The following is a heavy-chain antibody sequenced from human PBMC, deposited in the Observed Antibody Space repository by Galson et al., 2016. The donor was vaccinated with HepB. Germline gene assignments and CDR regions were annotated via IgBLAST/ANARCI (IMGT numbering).Heavy chain of an antibody. CDR2: ISITAT. CDR3: AKASRKSYYCLDP. CDR1: GFTFRTYA. D-gene: IGHD2/OR15-2a*01. J-gene: IGHJ5*02. V-gene: IGHV3-23*01. Sequence: SLRLSCAASGFTFRTYAMNWVRQAPGGGLEWISAISITATHYADSVKGRFTISRDTSTNTLYLHMSGLRAEDTAVYFCAKASRKSYYCLDPWGQGTLVSVSS.